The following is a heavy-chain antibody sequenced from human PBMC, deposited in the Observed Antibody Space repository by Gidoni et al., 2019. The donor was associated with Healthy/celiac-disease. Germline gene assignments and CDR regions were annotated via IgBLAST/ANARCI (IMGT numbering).Heavy chain of an antibody. J-gene: IGHJ6*01. V-gene: IGHV3-43*02. Sequence: EVQLVESGGGVVQPGGSLRLSWAASGFTFDDYAMPWVRQAPGKGLEWVSLISVDCCSTYYADSVKGRFTISRDNSKNSLYLQMNSLRTEDTALYYCAKDIVDSSRTQEWYYYYYGMDVWEQGTTVTVSS. CDR1: GFTFDDYA. CDR2: ISVDCCST. D-gene: IGHD6-13*01. CDR3: AKDIVDSSRTQEWYYYYYGMDV.